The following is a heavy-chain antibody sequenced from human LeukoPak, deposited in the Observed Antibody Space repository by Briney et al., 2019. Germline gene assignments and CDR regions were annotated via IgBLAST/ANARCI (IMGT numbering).Heavy chain of an antibody. J-gene: IGHJ6*02. V-gene: IGHV1-69*04. CDR3: ARGPVITFGGVIVKKDYYYGMDV. Sequence: ASVKVSCKASGGTFSSYAISWVRQAPGQGLEWMGRIIPILGIANCAQKFQGRVTITADKSTSTAYMELSSLRSEDTAVYYCARGPVITFGGVIVKKDYYYGMDVWGQGTTVTVSS. CDR2: IIPILGIA. D-gene: IGHD3-16*02. CDR1: GGTFSSYA.